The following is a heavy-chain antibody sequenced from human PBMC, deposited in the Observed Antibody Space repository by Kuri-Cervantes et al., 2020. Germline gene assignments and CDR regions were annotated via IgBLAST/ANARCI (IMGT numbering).Heavy chain of an antibody. J-gene: IGHJ4*02. CDR1: GFTFSSYA. D-gene: IGHD2-2*01. CDR3: ARDLRDIVVVPAAMIY. V-gene: IGHV3-30-3*01. Sequence: GESLKISCAASGFTFSSYAMHWVRQAPGKGLEWVAVISYDGSNKYYADSVKGRFTISRDNSKNTLYLQMNSLRAEDTAVYYCARDLRDIVVVPAAMIYWGQGTLVTVSS. CDR2: ISYDGSNK.